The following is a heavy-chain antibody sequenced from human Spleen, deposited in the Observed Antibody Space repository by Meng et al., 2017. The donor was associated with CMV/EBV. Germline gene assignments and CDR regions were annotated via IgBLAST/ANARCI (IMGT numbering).Heavy chain of an antibody. CDR1: GFTFSTYW. CDR2: IYSSGTTM. J-gene: IGHJ3*02. V-gene: IGHV3-11*01. CDR3: ARDWGEEEGAFDI. D-gene: IGHD3-16*01. Sequence: GESLKISCKASGFTFSTYWMSWVRQAPGKGLEWVSYIYSSGTTMYYADSVKGRFTISRDNARNSLYLQMNSLTADDTAVYYCARDWGEEEGAFDIWGQGTMVTVSS.